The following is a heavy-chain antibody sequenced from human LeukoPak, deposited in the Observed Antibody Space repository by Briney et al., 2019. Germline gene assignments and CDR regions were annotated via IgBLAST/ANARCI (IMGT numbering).Heavy chain of an antibody. CDR1: GGSISGYY. CDR2: IYYSGSA. Sequence: SETLSLTCTVSGGSISGYYWSWIRQPPGKGLEWIGYIYYSGSAKYNPSLKSRVTISVDTSKNQFSLKLSSVTAADTAVYYCARHPYGSGSNLGSWGQGTLVTVSS. D-gene: IGHD3-10*01. J-gene: IGHJ4*02. V-gene: IGHV4-59*08. CDR3: ARHPYGSGSNLGS.